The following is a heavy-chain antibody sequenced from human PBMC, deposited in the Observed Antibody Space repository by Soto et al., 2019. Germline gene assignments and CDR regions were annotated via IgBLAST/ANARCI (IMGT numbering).Heavy chain of an antibody. CDR2: IDPSDSYI. V-gene: IGHV5-10-1*01. CDR1: GYSFPSYW. J-gene: IGHJ5*02. Sequence: GESLKISCQGSGYSFPSYWISWVRQMPGKGLQWMGRIDPSDSYINYSPSFEGHVNISIDKSIDTAYLQWSSLKASDTAIYCCARHGQLALFDQWGQGTLVTVSS. D-gene: IGHD6-6*01. CDR3: ARHGQLALFDQ.